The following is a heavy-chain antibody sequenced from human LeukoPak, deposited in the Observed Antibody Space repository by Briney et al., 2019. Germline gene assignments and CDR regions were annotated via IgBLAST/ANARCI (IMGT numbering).Heavy chain of an antibody. CDR3: ASQIAVAGANYYYYGMDV. D-gene: IGHD6-19*01. V-gene: IGHV3-33*08. CDR1: GFTFSSYS. CDR2: IWYDGSNK. J-gene: IGHJ6*02. Sequence: PGGSLRLSCAASGFTFSSYSMNWVRQAPGKGLEWVAVIWYDGSNKYYADSVKGRFTISRDNSKNTLYLQMNSLRAEDTAVYYCASQIAVAGANYYYYGMDVWGQGTTVTVSS.